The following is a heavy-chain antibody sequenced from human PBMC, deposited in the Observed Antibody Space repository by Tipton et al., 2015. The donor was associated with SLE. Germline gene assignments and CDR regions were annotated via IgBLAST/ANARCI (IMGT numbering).Heavy chain of an antibody. V-gene: IGHV4-39*07. CDR2: ISYSGSP. J-gene: IGHJ5*02. CDR1: GGSIISSSYS. CDR3: ARHWVGAAAGLGPRWFDP. Sequence: PGLVKPSETLSLTCSVSGGSIISSSYSWGWIRQSPGKGLEWIGTISYSGSPYYNPSLKSRVTISVDTSKNQFSLKLSSVTAADTAVYYCARHWVGAAAGLGPRWFDPWGQGTLVTVAS. D-gene: IGHD6-13*01.